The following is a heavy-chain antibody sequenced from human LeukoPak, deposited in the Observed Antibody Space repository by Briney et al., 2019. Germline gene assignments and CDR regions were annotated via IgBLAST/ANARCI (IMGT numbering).Heavy chain of an antibody. CDR1: GGSISSYY. J-gene: IGHJ3*02. V-gene: IGHV4-4*07. CDR3: ARDPDSSSWGYAFDI. D-gene: IGHD6-13*01. CDR2: IYNSGNT. Sequence: PSETLSLTCTVSGGSISSYYWSWIRQPAGKGLGWIGRIYNSGNTNYNPSLKSRVTMSVGTSKNQFSLKLSSVTAADTAMYYCARDPDSSSWGYAFDIWGQGTMVTVPS.